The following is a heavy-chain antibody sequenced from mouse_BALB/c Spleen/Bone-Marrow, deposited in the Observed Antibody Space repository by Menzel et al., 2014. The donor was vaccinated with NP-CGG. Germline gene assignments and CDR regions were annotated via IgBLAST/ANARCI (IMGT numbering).Heavy chain of an antibody. J-gene: IGHJ1*01. V-gene: IGHV5-6-5*01. CDR2: IYASGST. D-gene: IGHD1-1*02. CDR3: ARDYGGNVVDWITFDP. Sequence: LEESGGRLVTPGSSLTLTCAVSGFSLSSYAMGWVRQAPGKGLEWLGIIYASGSTYYASWAKGRLTISKASSTTVDLKMTSLTTEDTATYFCARDYGGNVVDWITFDPWGPGTLVTVSS. CDR1: GFSLSSYA.